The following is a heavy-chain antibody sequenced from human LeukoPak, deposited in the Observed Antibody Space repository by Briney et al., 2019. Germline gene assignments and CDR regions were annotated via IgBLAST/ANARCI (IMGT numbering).Heavy chain of an antibody. V-gene: IGHV3-30*18. D-gene: IGHD6-19*01. Sequence: GRSLRLSCAASGFTFSSYVMHWVRQAPGKGLEWVALISSDGSNKYYADSVKGRFTISRENSKNTLYLQMNSLRAEDTASYYCAKHRQQWLVYYFDCWGQGTLVTVSS. J-gene: IGHJ4*02. CDR2: ISSDGSNK. CDR3: AKHRQQWLVYYFDC. CDR1: GFTFSSYV.